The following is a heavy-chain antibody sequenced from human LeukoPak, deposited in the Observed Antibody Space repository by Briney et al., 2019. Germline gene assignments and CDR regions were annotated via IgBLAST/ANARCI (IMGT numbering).Heavy chain of an antibody. Sequence: SETLSLTGTVSDDSFSTHYWTWIRQPPGKGLEWIVYISYSGSTNYNPSLKSRVTISVDTSKNQFSLKLSSVTAADTAVYYCAREPTTVTKGFDIWGQGTLVTVSS. CDR3: AREPTTVTKGFDI. CDR2: ISYSGST. CDR1: DDSFSTHY. J-gene: IGHJ3*02. D-gene: IGHD4-17*01. V-gene: IGHV4-59*11.